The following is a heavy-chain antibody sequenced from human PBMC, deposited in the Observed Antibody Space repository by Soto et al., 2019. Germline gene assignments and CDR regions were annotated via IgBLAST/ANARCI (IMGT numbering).Heavy chain of an antibody. CDR1: GYTLTELS. Sequence: GASVKVSCKVSGYTLTELSMHWVRQAPGKGLEWMGGFDPEDGETIYAQKFQGRVTVTEDTSTDTAYMELSSLRSEDTAVYYCATAELYYDSINAFDIWGQGTMVTVSS. V-gene: IGHV1-24*01. CDR3: ATAELYYDSINAFDI. J-gene: IGHJ3*02. D-gene: IGHD3-22*01. CDR2: FDPEDGET.